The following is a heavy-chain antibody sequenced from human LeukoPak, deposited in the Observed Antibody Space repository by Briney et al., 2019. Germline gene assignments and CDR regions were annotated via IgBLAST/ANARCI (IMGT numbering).Heavy chain of an antibody. CDR1: GGSISSTNYY. CDR3: ATMIERRYYFDY. D-gene: IGHD3-16*01. V-gene: IGHV4-39*01. CDR2: IYYSGST. Sequence: PSETLSLTCTVYGGSISSTNYYWVWIRQPPGKGLDWIGSIYYSGSTYYNPSLKSRVTISVDTSKNQFSLKLSSVTAADTAVYYCATMIERRYYFDYWGQGTLVTVSS. J-gene: IGHJ4*02.